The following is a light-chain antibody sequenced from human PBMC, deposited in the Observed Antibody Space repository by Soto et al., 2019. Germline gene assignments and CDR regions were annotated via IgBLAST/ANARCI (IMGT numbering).Light chain of an antibody. J-gene: IGKJ1*01. V-gene: IGKV4-1*01. CDR3: HQYYDSQT. CDR1: QSIFSSSINSSY. CDR2: WAS. Sequence: DIVMTQSPDSLAASLGERVTINCKSSQSIFSSSINSSYLAWYQQKPGQPPKLLFSWASIRDFGVPDRFSGSGSGTDFPLTISGLQAEDVAVYYCHQYYDSQTFGQGTKVE.